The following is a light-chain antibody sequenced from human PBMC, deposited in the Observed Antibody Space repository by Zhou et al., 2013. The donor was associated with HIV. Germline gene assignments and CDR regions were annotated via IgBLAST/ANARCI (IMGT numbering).Light chain of an antibody. CDR3: MQGTQWSWT. CDR1: QSLVYSDGNTY. J-gene: IGKJ1*01. CDR2: KVS. V-gene: IGKV2-30*01. Sequence: DAVMTQSPLSLPVTLGQPASISCRSSQSLVYSDGNTYLNWFQQRPGQSPRRLIYKVSNRDSGVPDRFSGSGAGTDFTLKISRVEAEDVGVYYCMQGTQWSWTFGQGTKVEIK.